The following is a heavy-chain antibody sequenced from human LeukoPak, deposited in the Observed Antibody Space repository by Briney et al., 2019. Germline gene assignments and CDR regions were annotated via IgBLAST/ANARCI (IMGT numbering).Heavy chain of an antibody. J-gene: IGHJ3*02. CDR3: ARGYLAAFVI. Sequence: GGPLRLSCAASGFTFSNYWMHWVRQAPGKGLVWVSRVTGDGSSTTYADSVKGRFTISRDNAKNTLFLQMNSLRAEDTAVYYCARGYLAAFVIWGQGTMVTVSS. D-gene: IGHD2-21*01. CDR1: GFTFSNYW. CDR2: VTGDGSST. V-gene: IGHV3-74*01.